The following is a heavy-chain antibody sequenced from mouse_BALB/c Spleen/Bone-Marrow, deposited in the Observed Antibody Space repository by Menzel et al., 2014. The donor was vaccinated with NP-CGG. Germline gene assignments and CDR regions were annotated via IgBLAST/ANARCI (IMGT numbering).Heavy chain of an antibody. V-gene: IGHV1-9*01. CDR2: ILPGSGST. Sequence: VQRVESGAELMEPGASVKISCKATGYTFSSYWIEWVKQRPGHGLEWIGEILPGSGSTNYNEKFKGKATFTADTSSNTAYTQLSSLTSEDSAVYYCARHYYGSSHFAYWGQGTLVTVSA. D-gene: IGHD1-1*01. J-gene: IGHJ3*01. CDR3: ARHYYGSSHFAY. CDR1: GYTFSSYW.